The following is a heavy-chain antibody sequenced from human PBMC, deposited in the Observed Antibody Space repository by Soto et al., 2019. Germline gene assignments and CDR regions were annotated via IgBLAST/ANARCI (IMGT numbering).Heavy chain of an antibody. CDR2: ISWNSASI. CDR3: AKGPGLVASSGSPDS. V-gene: IGHV3-9*01. Sequence: EVQLVESGGGLVQPGRSLRLSCAASGFTFDDFAMHWVRQPPGKGLEWVSGISWNSASIVYADSVKCRFTISRDNANNSLYLQLDSLGVEDTAFYYCAKGPGLVASSGSPDSWGQGTLVSVSS. J-gene: IGHJ4*02. D-gene: IGHD2-8*02. CDR1: GFTFDDFA.